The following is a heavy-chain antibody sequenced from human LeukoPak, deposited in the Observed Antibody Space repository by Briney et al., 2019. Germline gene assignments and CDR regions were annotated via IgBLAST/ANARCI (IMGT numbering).Heavy chain of an antibody. J-gene: IGHJ4*02. CDR2: IYYSGTT. D-gene: IGHD1-1*01. Sequence: SETLSLTCTVSGYFISGNSYYWGWIRQSPGKGLEWIGNIYYSGTTHFNPSLHSRVTISVDTSKNQFSLKLTSVTAADTALYFCARRTYTNNYYFDYWGQGTLVTVSS. CDR1: GYFISGNSYY. CDR3: ARRTYTNNYYFDY. V-gene: IGHV4-39*01.